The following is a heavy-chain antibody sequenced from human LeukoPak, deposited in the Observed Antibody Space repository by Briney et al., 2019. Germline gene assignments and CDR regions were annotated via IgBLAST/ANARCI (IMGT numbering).Heavy chain of an antibody. CDR2: IYYSGST. J-gene: IGHJ6*02. D-gene: IGHD6-6*01. Sequence: PSETLSLTCTVSGGSISSGGYYWSWIRQHPGKGLEWIGYIYYSGSTYYNPSLKSRVTISVDTSKNQFSLKLSSVTAADTAVYYCAREVSAARLNLYGMDVWGQGTTVTVSS. CDR1: GGSISSGGYY. CDR3: AREVSAARLNLYGMDV. V-gene: IGHV4-31*03.